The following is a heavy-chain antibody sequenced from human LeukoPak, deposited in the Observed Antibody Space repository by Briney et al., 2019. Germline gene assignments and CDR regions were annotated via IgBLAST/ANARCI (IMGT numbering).Heavy chain of an antibody. CDR2: ISYDGSNK. Sequence: PGGSLRLSCAASGFTFSSYGMHWVRQAPGKGLEWVAVISYDGSNKYYADSVKGRFTISRDNSKNTLYLQMNSLRAEDTAVYYCARGDYGDSIPFDPWGQGTLVTVSS. J-gene: IGHJ5*02. D-gene: IGHD4-17*01. V-gene: IGHV3-30*03. CDR3: ARGDYGDSIPFDP. CDR1: GFTFSSYG.